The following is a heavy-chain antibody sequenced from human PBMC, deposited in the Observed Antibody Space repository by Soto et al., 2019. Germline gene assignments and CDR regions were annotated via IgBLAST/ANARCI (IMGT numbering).Heavy chain of an antibody. D-gene: IGHD3-9*01. CDR1: GFTFSSYA. J-gene: IGHJ4*02. V-gene: IGHV3-30-3*01. CDR2: ISYDGSNK. Sequence: GGSLRLSCAASGFTFSSYAMHWVRQAPGKGLEWVAVISYDGSNKYYADSVKGRFTISRDNAKNTLYLQMNSLRAEDTAVYYCARDSLRYFDWLRQGDFDYWGQGTLVTVSS. CDR3: ARDSLRYFDWLRQGDFDY.